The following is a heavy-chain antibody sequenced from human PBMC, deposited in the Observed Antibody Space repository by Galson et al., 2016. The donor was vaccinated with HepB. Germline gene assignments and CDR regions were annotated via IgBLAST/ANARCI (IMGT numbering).Heavy chain of an antibody. Sequence: SLRLSCAASGFAFSSYSMNWVRQAPGKGLEWVSYISSRSSTIYYADSVKGRFTISRDNAKNSLYLQLNSLRDEDTAVYYCVRDDPDGDFWSGYANDYWGQGTLVTVSS. CDR2: ISSRSSTI. J-gene: IGHJ4*02. V-gene: IGHV3-48*02. CDR1: GFAFSSYS. CDR3: VRDDPDGDFWSGYANDY. D-gene: IGHD3-3*01.